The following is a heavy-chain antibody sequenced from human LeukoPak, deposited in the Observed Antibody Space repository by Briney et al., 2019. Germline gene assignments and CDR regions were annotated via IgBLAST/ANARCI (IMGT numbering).Heavy chain of an antibody. CDR3: ARDQGSSWLYYYYYYGMDV. D-gene: IGHD6-13*01. CDR1: GFTFSSYA. V-gene: IGHV3-30*04. Sequence: GGSLRLSCAASGFTFSSYAMHWVRQAPGKGLEWVAVISYDGSNKYYADSVKGRFTISRDNSENTLYLQMNSLRAEDTAVYYCARDQGSSWLYYYYYYGMDVWGQGTTVTVSS. CDR2: ISYDGSNK. J-gene: IGHJ6*02.